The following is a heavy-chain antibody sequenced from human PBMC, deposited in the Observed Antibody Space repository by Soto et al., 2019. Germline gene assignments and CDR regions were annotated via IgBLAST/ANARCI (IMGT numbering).Heavy chain of an antibody. CDR2: ISGYNGDT. D-gene: IGHD3-9*01. V-gene: IGHV1-18*01. Sequence: QVQLVQSGGEMKKPGASVKVSCKASGYTFTNYGISWVRQAPGQGLEWVGRISGYNGDTNYAQKFQGRVIMTTDTSTSTAYMELRTLTSDDTAVYYCARDYDIWGEDWFDPWGQGTLVTVSS. CDR1: GYTFTNYG. CDR3: ARDYDIWGEDWFDP. J-gene: IGHJ5*02.